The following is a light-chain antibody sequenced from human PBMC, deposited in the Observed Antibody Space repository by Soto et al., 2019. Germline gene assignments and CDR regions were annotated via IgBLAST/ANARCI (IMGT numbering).Light chain of an antibody. V-gene: IGKV1-6*01. Sequence: AIQMTQSPSSLSASVGDRVTITCRASQVIRNDLGWYQQKPGKAPKLLIYAASTLHSGVPSRFSGSGSATEFTLTISTLHPDDFATYYCVQDYDYPRTFGQGTRWISN. J-gene: IGKJ1*01. CDR3: VQDYDYPRT. CDR1: QVIRND. CDR2: AAS.